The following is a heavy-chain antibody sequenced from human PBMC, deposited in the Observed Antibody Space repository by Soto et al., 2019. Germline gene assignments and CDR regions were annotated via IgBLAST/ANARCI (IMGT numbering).Heavy chain of an antibody. CDR1: GFTFSSYA. V-gene: IGHV3-23*01. J-gene: IGHJ6*02. CDR3: AKRIAARAYYYYGMDV. CDR2: ISGSGGST. D-gene: IGHD6-6*01. Sequence: EVQLLESGGGLVQPGGSLRLSCAASGFTFSSYAMSWVRQAPGKGLEWVSAISGSGGSTYYADSVKGRFTISRDNSKNTLYLQMNSLRAEDTAVYYCAKRIAARAYYYYGMDVWGQGTTVTVSS.